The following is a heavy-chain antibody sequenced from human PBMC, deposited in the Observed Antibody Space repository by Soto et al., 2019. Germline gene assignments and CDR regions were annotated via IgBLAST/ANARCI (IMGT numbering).Heavy chain of an antibody. J-gene: IGHJ4*02. CDR2: IYSTGTT. CDR3: AKDGRGSGSHYNSFGY. D-gene: IGHD3-10*01. Sequence: EVQLVESGGGLIQPGGSLKLSCAASGFTVGNNYMSWVRQAPGKGLEWVSLIYSTGTTKYADSVKGRFTVSRDNAKNTLYLQINSLRAAETAVYYCAKDGRGSGSHYNSFGYWGQGTLVTVSS. V-gene: IGHV3-53*01. CDR1: GFTVGNNY.